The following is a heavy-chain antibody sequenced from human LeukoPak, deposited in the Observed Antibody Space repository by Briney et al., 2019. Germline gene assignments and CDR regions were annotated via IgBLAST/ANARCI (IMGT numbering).Heavy chain of an antibody. CDR3: AREPRSNYYYYGMDV. J-gene: IGHJ6*02. Sequence: PSETLSLTCAVYGGSFSVYSWSWIRQPPGKGLEWIGEINHSGSTNYNPSLKSRVTISVDTSKNQFSLRLSSVTAADTAVYYCAREPRSNYYYYGMDVWGQGTTATVSS. V-gene: IGHV4-34*01. CDR2: INHSGST. D-gene: IGHD3-10*01. CDR1: GGSFSVYS.